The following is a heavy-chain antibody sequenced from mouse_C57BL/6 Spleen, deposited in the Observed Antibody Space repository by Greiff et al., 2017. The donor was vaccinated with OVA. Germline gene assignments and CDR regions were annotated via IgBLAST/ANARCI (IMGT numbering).Heavy chain of an antibody. J-gene: IGHJ2*01. V-gene: IGHV1-50*01. CDR1: GYTFTSYW. CDR2: IDPSDSYT. CDR3: ARTGDFDY. Sequence: QVQLQQPGAELVKPGASVKLSCKASGYTFTSYWMQWVKQRPGQGLEWIGEIDPSDSYTNYNQKFKGKATLTVDTSSSTAYMQLSSLTSEDSAVYYCARTGDFDYWGQGTTLTVSS. D-gene: IGHD1-1*02.